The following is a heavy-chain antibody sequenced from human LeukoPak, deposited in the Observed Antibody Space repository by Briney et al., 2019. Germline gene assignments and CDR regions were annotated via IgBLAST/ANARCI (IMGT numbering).Heavy chain of an antibody. CDR1: GYTFTSYA. D-gene: IGHD6-25*01. CDR2: INAGNGNA. J-gene: IGHJ4*02. CDR3: ARVSSGWHGYLDY. V-gene: IGHV1-3*01. Sequence: ASVKVSCTASGYTFTSYAMHWVRQAPRQRLEWMGWINAGNGNATYTQKFQDRVTFTRDTSASTAYMDLSSLRSEDTAVYYCARVSSGWHGYLDYWGQGTLVTVSS.